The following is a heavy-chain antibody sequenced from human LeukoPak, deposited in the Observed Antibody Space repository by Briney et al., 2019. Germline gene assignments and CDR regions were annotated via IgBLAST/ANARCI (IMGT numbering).Heavy chain of an antibody. CDR3: AKSYFDYSTYYSYYFNL. Sequence: SETLSLTCTVSGGSISSSSYYWGWIRQPPGKGLEWIGSIYYSGSTYYNPSLKSRVTISVDTSKNQFSLKLSSVTAAATAVYYCAKSYFDYSTYYSYYFNLWGQGALVTVSS. CDR1: GGSISSSSYY. CDR2: IYYSGST. D-gene: IGHD4-11*01. J-gene: IGHJ4*02. V-gene: IGHV4-39*01.